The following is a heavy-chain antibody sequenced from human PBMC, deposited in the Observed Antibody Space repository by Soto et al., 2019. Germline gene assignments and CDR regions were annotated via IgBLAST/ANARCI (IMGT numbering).Heavy chain of an antibody. CDR1: GGSFSGYH. CDR3: ARGRIAAAGHSKY. D-gene: IGHD6-13*01. Sequence: QVQLQQWGAGLLKPSETLSLTCAVYGGSFSGYHWSWIRQPPGKGLEWIGEINHSGSTNYNPSLKTRVTISVDTYKNQFSLKLSSVTAADTAVYYCARGRIAAAGHSKYWGQGTLVTVSS. V-gene: IGHV4-34*01. J-gene: IGHJ4*02. CDR2: INHSGST.